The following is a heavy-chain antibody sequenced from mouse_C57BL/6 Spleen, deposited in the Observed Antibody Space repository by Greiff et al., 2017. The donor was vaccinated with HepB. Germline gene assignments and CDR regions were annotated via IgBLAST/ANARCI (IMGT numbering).Heavy chain of an antibody. CDR3: AMVYDYAGLRYYAMDY. CDR1: GYTFTSND. D-gene: IGHD2-4*01. J-gene: IGHJ4*01. V-gene: IGHV1-85*01. Sequence: VQLQQSGPELVKPGASVKLSCKASGYTFTSNDINWVKQRPEQGLEWIGRIDPRDGSTKYTEKFKGKATFTVDTSSSTAYMELHSLTSEVSAVYFCAMVYDYAGLRYYAMDYWGQGTSVTVSS. CDR2: IDPRDGST.